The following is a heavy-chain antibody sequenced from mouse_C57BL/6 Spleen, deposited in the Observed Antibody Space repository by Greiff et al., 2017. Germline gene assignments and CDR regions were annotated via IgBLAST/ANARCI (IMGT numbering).Heavy chain of an antibody. CDR2: IRLKSDNYAT. D-gene: IGHD1-1*01. CDR1: GFTFSNYW. V-gene: IGHV6-3*01. Sequence: EVKLVESGGGLVQPGGSMKLSCVASGFTFSNYWMNWVRQSPEKGLEWVAQIRLKSDNYATHYAESVKGRFTISRDDSKSSVYLQMNNLRAEDTGIYYCTPGVVAHFDYWGQGTTLTVSS. J-gene: IGHJ2*01. CDR3: TPGVVAHFDY.